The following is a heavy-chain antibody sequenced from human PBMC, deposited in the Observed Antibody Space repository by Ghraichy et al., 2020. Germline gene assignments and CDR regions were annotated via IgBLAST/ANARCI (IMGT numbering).Heavy chain of an antibody. CDR3: STSPRADRGNY. D-gene: IGHD3-10*01. Sequence: GGSLRLSYTAAGLAVNAYEMHSHPETPCKGLDWISHIKTDGSTTNYADSVRGRFTISRDNAKNTLYLQMNSLRADDTAVYYCSTSPRADRGNYWGQGTLVT. CDR1: GLAVNAYE. V-gene: IGHV3-74*01. CDR2: IKTDGSTT. J-gene: IGHJ4*02.